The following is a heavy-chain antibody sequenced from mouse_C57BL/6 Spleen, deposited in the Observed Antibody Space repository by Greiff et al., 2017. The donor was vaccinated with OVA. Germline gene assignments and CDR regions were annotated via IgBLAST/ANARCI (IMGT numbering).Heavy chain of an antibody. D-gene: IGHD2-4*01. CDR1: GYTFTDYN. CDR2: INPNNGGT. Sequence: VQLQQSGPELVKPGASVKIPCKASGYTFTDYNMDWVKQSHGKSLEWIGDINPNNGGTIYNQKFKGKATLTVDKSSSTAYMELRSLTSEDTAVYYCALIYYDYDEGFAYWGQGTLVTVSA. V-gene: IGHV1-18*01. CDR3: ALIYYDYDEGFAY. J-gene: IGHJ3*01.